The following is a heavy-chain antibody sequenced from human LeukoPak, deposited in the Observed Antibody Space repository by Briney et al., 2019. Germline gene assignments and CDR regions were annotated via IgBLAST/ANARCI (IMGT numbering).Heavy chain of an antibody. CDR3: AKVAHYFSDSSASSFDY. Sequence: QTGGSLRLSCAASGFTFSSHGINWVRQAPGKGLEWVSAISGSGVNTYYADSVKGQFTISRDNSKNTLYLQMNSLRAEDTAVYYCAKVAHYFSDSSASSFDYWGQGTLVTVSS. CDR2: ISGSGVNT. J-gene: IGHJ4*02. CDR1: GFTFSSHG. V-gene: IGHV3-23*01. D-gene: IGHD3-22*01.